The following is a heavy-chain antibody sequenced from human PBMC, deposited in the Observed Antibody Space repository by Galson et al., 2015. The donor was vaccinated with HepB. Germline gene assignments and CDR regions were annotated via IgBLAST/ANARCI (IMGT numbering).Heavy chain of an antibody. Sequence: SLRLSCAASGFIFSSYNMNWVRQAPGKGLEWVAVIWYDGSNKYYADSVKGRFTISRDNSKNTLYLQMNSLRAEDTAVYYCARGGLRYCSTTSCPLDYWGQGTLVTVSS. CDR2: IWYDGSNK. D-gene: IGHD2-2*01. CDR1: GFIFSSYN. V-gene: IGHV3-33*08. CDR3: ARGGLRYCSTTSCPLDY. J-gene: IGHJ4*02.